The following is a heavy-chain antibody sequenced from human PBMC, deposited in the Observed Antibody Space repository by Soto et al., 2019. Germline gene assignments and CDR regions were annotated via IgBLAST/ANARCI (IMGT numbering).Heavy chain of an antibody. CDR2: ISAYNGNT. V-gene: IGHV1-18*01. J-gene: IGHJ6*02. D-gene: IGHD1-26*01. CDR3: ARERYSGSYYDYYGMDV. CDR1: GGTFSSYA. Sequence: ASVKVSCKASGGTFSSYAISWVRQAPGQGLEWMGWISAYNGNTNYAQKLQGRVTMTTDTSTSTAYMELRSLRSDDTAVYYCARERYSGSYYDYYGMDVWGQGTTVTVSS.